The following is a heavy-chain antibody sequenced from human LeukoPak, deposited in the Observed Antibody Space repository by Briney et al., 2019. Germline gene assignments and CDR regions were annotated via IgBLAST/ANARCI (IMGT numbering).Heavy chain of an antibody. D-gene: IGHD3-10*01. Sequence: PSETLSLTCTVSGGSISSSSYYWGWIRQPPGKGLEWIGNIYYSGSTYYNPSLKSRVTISVDTSKNQFSLKLSSVTAADTAVYYCASRKLWFVLGYWGQGTLVTVSS. CDR1: GGSISSSSYY. V-gene: IGHV4-39*07. CDR3: ASRKLWFVLGY. J-gene: IGHJ4*02. CDR2: IYYSGST.